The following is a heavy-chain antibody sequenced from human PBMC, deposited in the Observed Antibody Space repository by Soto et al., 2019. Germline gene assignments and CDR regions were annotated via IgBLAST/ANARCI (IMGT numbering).Heavy chain of an antibody. V-gene: IGHV3-11*06. CDR1: GFTFSDYY. CDR2: ISSSSSYT. Sequence: GGSLRLSCAASGFTFSDYYMSWIRQAPGKGLEWVSYISSSSSYTNYADSVKGRFTISRDNAKNSLYLQMNSLRAEDTAVYYCASKNSKPGAFDIWGQGTMVTVSS. D-gene: IGHD6-13*01. J-gene: IGHJ3*02. CDR3: ASKNSKPGAFDI.